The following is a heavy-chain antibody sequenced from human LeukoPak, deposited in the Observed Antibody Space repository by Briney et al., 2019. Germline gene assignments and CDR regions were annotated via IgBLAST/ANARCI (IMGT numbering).Heavy chain of an antibody. D-gene: IGHD6-19*01. Sequence: ASVKVSCKASGYTFTGYYMHWVRQAPGQGLEWMEWINPNSGGTNYAQKFQGRVTMTRDTSISTAYMELSRLRSDDTAVYYCSLGGGSSGWYGFDYWGQGTLVTVSS. CDR3: SLGGGSSGWYGFDY. J-gene: IGHJ4*02. CDR1: GYTFTGYY. CDR2: INPNSGGT. V-gene: IGHV1-2*02.